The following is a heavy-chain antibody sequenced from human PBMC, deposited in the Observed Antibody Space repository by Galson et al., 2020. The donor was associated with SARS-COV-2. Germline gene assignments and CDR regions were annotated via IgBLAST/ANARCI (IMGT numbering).Heavy chain of an antibody. CDR1: GYTLTELS. D-gene: IGHD3-10*02. CDR3: ATGSVRGTPNWFDP. Sequence: ASVKVSCNVSGYTLTELSMHWVRQAPGKGLEWMGGFDPEDGETIYAQKFQGRVTMTEDTSTDTAYMELSSLRSEDTAVYYCATGSVRGTPNWFDPWGQGTLVTVSS. CDR2: FDPEDGET. V-gene: IGHV1-24*01. J-gene: IGHJ5*02.